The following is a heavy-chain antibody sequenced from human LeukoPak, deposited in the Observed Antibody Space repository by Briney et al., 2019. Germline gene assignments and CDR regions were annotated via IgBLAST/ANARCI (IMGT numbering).Heavy chain of an antibody. CDR1: GFTFSSYA. V-gene: IGHV3-33*08. D-gene: IGHD3-10*01. J-gene: IGHJ4*02. Sequence: GGSLRLSCAASGFTFSSYAMSWVRQAPGKGLEWVAVIWNDGSNKYYADSVKGRFTISRDNSKNTLYLQMNSLRAEDTAVYSCARASGPFDYWGQGTLVTVSS. CDR2: IWNDGSNK. CDR3: ARASGPFDY.